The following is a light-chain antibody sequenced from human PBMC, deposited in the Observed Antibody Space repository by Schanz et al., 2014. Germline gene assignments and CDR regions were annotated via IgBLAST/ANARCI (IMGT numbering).Light chain of an antibody. V-gene: IGLV2-23*01. CDR1: SSSFGSYPL. CDR2: EGS. Sequence: SALTQPASVSGSPGQSITISFPFPSSSFGSYPLFSFYPPHPGKAPKLMIYEGSKRPSGVSNRFSGSKSGNTASLTISGLQAEDEADYYCCSYAGSSTWVFGGGTKVTVL. J-gene: IGLJ3*02. CDR3: CSYAGSSTWV.